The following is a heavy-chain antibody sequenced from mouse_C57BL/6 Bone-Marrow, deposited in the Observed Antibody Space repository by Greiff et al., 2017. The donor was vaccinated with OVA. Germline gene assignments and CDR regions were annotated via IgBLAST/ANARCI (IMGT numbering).Heavy chain of an antibody. CDR1: GFTFSDYY. D-gene: IGHD2-3*01. V-gene: IGHV5-16*01. J-gene: IGHJ1*03. Sequence: DVQLVESEGGLVQPGSSMKLSCTASGFTFSDYYMAWVRQVPEKGLEWVANINYDGSSTYYLDSLKSRFIISRDTAKNLLHLQMSSLKSEDTATYYCARVGDGYWGYFDVWGTGTTVTVSS. CDR3: ARVGDGYWGYFDV. CDR2: INYDGSST.